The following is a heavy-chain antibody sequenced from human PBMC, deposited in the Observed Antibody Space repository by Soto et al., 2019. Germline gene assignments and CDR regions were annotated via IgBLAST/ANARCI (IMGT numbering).Heavy chain of an antibody. Sequence: PWETLCLTCAASGGTISSYNWWSWVRHPPGKGLEWIGEIYRSGSTNYNPSLKSRVTISVDKSKNQFSLKLSSVTAADTAVYYCASRTSMIGELGYWGQGTLVTAFS. CDR1: GGTISSYNW. CDR3: ASRTSMIGELGY. CDR2: IYRSGST. V-gene: IGHV4-4*02. D-gene: IGHD3-22*01. J-gene: IGHJ4*02.